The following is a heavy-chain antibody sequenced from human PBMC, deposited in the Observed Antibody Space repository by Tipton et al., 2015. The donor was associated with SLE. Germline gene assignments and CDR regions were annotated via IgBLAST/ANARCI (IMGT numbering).Heavy chain of an antibody. CDR3: ARADVGSRQVITMIVDYYYYYYMDV. V-gene: IGHV1-46*01. CDR1: GYTFTSYY. D-gene: IGHD3-22*01. CDR2: INPSGGST. Sequence: QVQLVQSGAEVKKPGASVKVSCKASGYTFTSYYMHWVRQAPGQGLEWMGIINPSGGSTSYAQKFQGRVTMTRDTSTSTVYMELSSLRSEDTAVYYCARADVGSRQVITMIVDYYYYYYMDVWGKGTTVTVSS. J-gene: IGHJ6*03.